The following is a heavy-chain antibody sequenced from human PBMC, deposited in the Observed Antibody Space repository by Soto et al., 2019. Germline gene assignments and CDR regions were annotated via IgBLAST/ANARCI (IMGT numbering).Heavy chain of an antibody. Sequence: VQLVESGGGVVQPGRSLRLSCAASGFTFSSYSMNWVRQAPGKGLEWVSSISSSSSYIYYADSVKGRFTISRDNAKNSLYLQMNSLRAEDTAVYYCARDPAYNWNDGYYYYYGMDVWGQGTTVTVSS. J-gene: IGHJ6*02. CDR1: GFTFSSYS. D-gene: IGHD1-1*01. CDR3: ARDPAYNWNDGYYYYYGMDV. V-gene: IGHV3-21*01. CDR2: ISSSSSYI.